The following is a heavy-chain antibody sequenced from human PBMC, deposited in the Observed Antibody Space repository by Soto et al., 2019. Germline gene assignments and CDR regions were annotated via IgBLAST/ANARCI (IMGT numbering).Heavy chain of an antibody. J-gene: IGHJ5*02. CDR3: GKKYNSGGGGPNWFDP. CDR1: GFTFSTFV. Sequence: EVQLLESGGDLVQPGGSLRLSCAASGFTFSTFVMNWVRQAPGEGLEWLSAISTSGDRTYYADSVKGRFTISRDNSKNQLYSQMHRLGVEDKAIYFWGKKYNSGGGGPNWFDPWGQGTLVTVSS. CDR2: ISTSGDRT. V-gene: IGHV3-23*01. D-gene: IGHD3-10*01.